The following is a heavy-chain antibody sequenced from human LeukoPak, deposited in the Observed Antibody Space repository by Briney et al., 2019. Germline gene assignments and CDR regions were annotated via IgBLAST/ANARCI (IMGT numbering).Heavy chain of an antibody. V-gene: IGHV1-2*02. J-gene: IGHJ3*02. Sequence: ASVKVSCKASGYTFTSYYMHWVRQAPGQGLEWMGWINPNSGGTNYAQKFQGRVTMTRDTSISTAYMELSRLRSDDTAVYYCAREGWAARPTIDAFDIWGQGTMVTVSS. CDR2: INPNSGGT. D-gene: IGHD6-6*01. CDR3: AREGWAARPTIDAFDI. CDR1: GYTFTSYY.